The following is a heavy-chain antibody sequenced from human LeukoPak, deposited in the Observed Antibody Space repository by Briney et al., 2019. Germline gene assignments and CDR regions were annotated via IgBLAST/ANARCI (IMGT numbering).Heavy chain of an antibody. Sequence: GGSLRLSCTTSGFTFNIYGMNWVRQAPGKGLDWVSYISSDGSVKYYADSVKGRFTISRDNSKNTLYLQMNSLRADDTAVYYCAKDRHPDGAWSLDYWGQGTLVTVSS. D-gene: IGHD4/OR15-4a*01. CDR1: GFTFNIYG. CDR3: AKDRHPDGAWSLDY. J-gene: IGHJ4*02. CDR2: ISSDGSVK. V-gene: IGHV3-48*01.